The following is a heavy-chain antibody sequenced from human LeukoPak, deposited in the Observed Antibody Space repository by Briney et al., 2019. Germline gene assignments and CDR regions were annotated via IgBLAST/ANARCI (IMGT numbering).Heavy chain of an antibody. V-gene: IGHV1-69*05. J-gene: IGHJ6*03. CDR3: ARGAWCSGGSCYSELNYYYYMDV. CDR2: IIPIFGTA. Sequence: SVKVSCKASGGTFSSYAISWVRQAPGQGLEWMGGIIPIFGTANYAQKFQGRGTITKDESTRTAYMELSSLRSEDTAVYYCARGAWCSGGSCYSELNYYYYMDVWGKGTTVTVSS. D-gene: IGHD2-15*01. CDR1: GGTFSSYA.